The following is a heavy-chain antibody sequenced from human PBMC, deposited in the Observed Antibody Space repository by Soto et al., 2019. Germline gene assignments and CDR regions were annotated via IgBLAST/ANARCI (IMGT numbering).Heavy chain of an antibody. Sequence: EVQLVESGGGLVKPGGSLRLSCAASGFTFSSYSMNWVRQAPGKGLEWVSSISSSSSYIYYADSVKGRFTFSRDNAKNSLYLQMNSLRAEDTAVYYCARDGDLWFGELLDQNWFDPWGQGTLVTVSS. CDR3: ARDGDLWFGELLDQNWFDP. CDR2: ISSSSSYI. D-gene: IGHD3-10*01. V-gene: IGHV3-21*01. J-gene: IGHJ5*02. CDR1: GFTFSSYS.